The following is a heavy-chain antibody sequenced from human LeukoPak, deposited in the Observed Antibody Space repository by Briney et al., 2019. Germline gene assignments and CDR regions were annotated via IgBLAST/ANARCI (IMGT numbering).Heavy chain of an antibody. Sequence: SETLSLTCTVSGGSISSGGYYWSWIRQPPGKGLEWIGYIYYSGSTNYNPSLKSRVTVSVDTSKNQFSLKLSSVTAADTAVYYCARGSGRYYYDSSGYYNRGRAFDIWGQGTMVTVSS. D-gene: IGHD3-22*01. CDR1: GGSISSGGYY. V-gene: IGHV4-61*08. CDR2: IYYSGST. CDR3: ARGSGRYYYDSSGYYNRGRAFDI. J-gene: IGHJ3*02.